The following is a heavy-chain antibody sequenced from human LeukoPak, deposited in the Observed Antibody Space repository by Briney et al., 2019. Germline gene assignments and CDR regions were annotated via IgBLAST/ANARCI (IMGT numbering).Heavy chain of an antibody. CDR3: ARAVVVAATGGDWFDP. V-gene: IGHV1-8*03. J-gene: IGHJ5*02. CDR2: MNPNSGNT. Sequence: GASVKVSCKASGYTFTSYDINWVRQATGQGLEWMGWMNPNSGNTGYAQKFQGRVTITRNTSISTAYMELSSLRSEDTAVYYCARAVVVAATGGDWFDPWGQGTLVTVS. CDR1: GYTFTSYD. D-gene: IGHD2-15*01.